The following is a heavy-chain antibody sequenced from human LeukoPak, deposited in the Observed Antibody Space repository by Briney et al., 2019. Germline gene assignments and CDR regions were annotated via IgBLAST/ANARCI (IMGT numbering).Heavy chain of an antibody. V-gene: IGHV3-53*01. CDR3: AKSARLWFGELLVFDY. J-gene: IGHJ4*02. D-gene: IGHD3-10*01. CDR1: EFSVGSNY. Sequence: GGSLRLSCAASEFSVGSNYMTWVRQAPGKGLEWVSLIYSGGSTYYADSVKGRFTISRDNSKNTLYLQMNSLRAEDTAVYYCAKSARLWFGELLVFDYWGQGTLVTVSS. CDR2: IYSGGST.